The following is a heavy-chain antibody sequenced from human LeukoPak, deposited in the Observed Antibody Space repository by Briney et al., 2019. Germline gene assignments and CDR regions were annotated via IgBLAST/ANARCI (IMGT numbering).Heavy chain of an antibody. J-gene: IGHJ4*02. CDR2: IYHSGST. CDR3: ARHHGGYSYGYLDY. CDR1: GYSISSGYY. D-gene: IGHD5-18*01. V-gene: IGHV4-38-2*01. Sequence: SETLSLTCAVSGYSISSGYYWGWIRRPPGKGLEWIGSIYHSGSTYYNPSLKSRVTISVDTSKNQFSLKLSSVTAADTAVYYCARHHGGYSYGYLDYWGQGTLVTVSS.